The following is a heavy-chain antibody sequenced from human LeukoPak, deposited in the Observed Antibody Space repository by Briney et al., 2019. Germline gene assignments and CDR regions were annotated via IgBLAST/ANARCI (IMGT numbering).Heavy chain of an antibody. CDR3: AKDRRVAGKIGEYFQH. CDR1: GFTFSSSA. Sequence: GGSLRLSCAAFGFTFSSSAITWVRRAPGKGLEWVAFIRYDGSNKYYADSVKGRFTISRDNSKNALYLQMNSLRAEDTAVYYCAKDRRVAGKIGEYFQHWGQGTMVTVSS. CDR2: IRYDGSNK. V-gene: IGHV3-30*02. D-gene: IGHD6-19*01. J-gene: IGHJ1*01.